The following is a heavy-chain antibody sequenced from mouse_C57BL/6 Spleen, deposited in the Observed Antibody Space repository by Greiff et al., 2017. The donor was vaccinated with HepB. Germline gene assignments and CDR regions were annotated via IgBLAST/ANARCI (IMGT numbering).Heavy chain of an antibody. V-gene: IGHV1-54*01. D-gene: IGHD2-14*01. CDR2: INPGSGGT. CDR3: ARGEVRGFDV. J-gene: IGHJ1*03. Sequence: QVQLKQSGAELVRPGTSVKVSCKASGYAFTNYLIEWVKQRPGQGLEWIGVINPGSGGTNYNEKFKGKATLTADKSSSTAYMQLSSLTSEDSAVYFCARGEVRGFDVWGKGTTVTVSS. CDR1: GYAFTNYL.